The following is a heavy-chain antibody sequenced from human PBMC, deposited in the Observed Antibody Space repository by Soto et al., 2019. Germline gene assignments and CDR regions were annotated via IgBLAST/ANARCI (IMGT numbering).Heavy chain of an antibody. CDR3: AKDARLRSGLFYF. CDR2: ISGSGAST. D-gene: IGHD3-16*01. CDR1: GFTFSDFA. J-gene: IGHJ4*02. Sequence: GGSLRLSCEASGFTFSDFAMSWVRQAPGEGLEWVSAISGSGASTYYADSVKGRFTISRDKSKNTLYLQMKSLRVEDTAIYYCAKDARLRSGLFYFWGQGTLVTVSS. V-gene: IGHV3-23*01.